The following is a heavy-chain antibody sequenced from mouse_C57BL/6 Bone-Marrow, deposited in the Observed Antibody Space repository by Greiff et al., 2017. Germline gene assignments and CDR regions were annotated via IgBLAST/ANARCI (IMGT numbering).Heavy chain of an antibody. J-gene: IGHJ4*01. CDR2: IYPGSGGT. CDR1: GYTFTSYW. D-gene: IGHD2-3*01. CDR3: ARWLLRRLYAMDY. Sequence: QVQLQQPGAELVKPGASVKMSCKASGYTFTSYWITWVKQRPGQGLEWIGDIYPGSGGTNYNEKFKSKATLTVDTSSSTAYMQLSSLTSEDSAVYYCARWLLRRLYAMDYWGQGTSVTVSS. V-gene: IGHV1-55*01.